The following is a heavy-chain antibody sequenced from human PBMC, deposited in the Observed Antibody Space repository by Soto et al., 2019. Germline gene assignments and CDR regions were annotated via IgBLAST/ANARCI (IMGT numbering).Heavy chain of an antibody. D-gene: IGHD5-12*01. CDR3: ARVAPAKWLRSLFDY. CDR2: ISAYNGNT. J-gene: IGHJ4*02. Sequence: ASVKVSCKASGYTFTSYGIIWVRQAPGQGLEWMGWISAYNGNTNYAQKLQGRVTMTTDTSTSTAYMELRSLRSDDTAVYYCARVAPAKWLRSLFDYWGQGTLVTVS. CDR1: GYTFTSYG. V-gene: IGHV1-18*01.